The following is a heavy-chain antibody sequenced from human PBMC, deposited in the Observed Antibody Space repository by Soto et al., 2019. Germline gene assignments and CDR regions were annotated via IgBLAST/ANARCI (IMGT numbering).Heavy chain of an antibody. V-gene: IGHV3-21*01. CDR1: GFTFSSHS. CDR3: ERLDRGSLDY. CDR2: ISSSSCYI. Sequence: EVQLVESGGGLVKPGGSLRLSCAASGFTFSSHSLNWVRQAPGKGLEWVSYISSSSCYIYYADTVEGRFTISRDNAKNLVYLQMNSIRADDTAVYYCERLDRGSLDYWGRGTLVTVSS. J-gene: IGHJ4*02. D-gene: IGHD6-25*01.